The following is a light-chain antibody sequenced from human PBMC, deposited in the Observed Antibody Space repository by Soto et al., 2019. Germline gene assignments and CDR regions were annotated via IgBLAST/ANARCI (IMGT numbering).Light chain of an antibody. CDR3: QQSYNTQWT. CDR1: QSISTY. CDR2: GAS. J-gene: IGKJ1*01. Sequence: EIQMTQSPSALSASXGHIVTITWXASQSISTYLEWFQQKPGKAPKLLIYGASTLQSGVPSRFSGSGSGTDFTLTISSLQPEDFATCYCQQSYNTQWTFGQGTKVDIK. V-gene: IGKV1-39*01.